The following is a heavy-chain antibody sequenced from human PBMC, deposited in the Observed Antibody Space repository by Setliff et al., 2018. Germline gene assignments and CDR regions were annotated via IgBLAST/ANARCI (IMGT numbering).Heavy chain of an antibody. CDR3: ARNPLLHGPEGHFDY. CDR2: IVGNGVYT. V-gene: IGHV3-11*06. Sequence: GGSLRLSCAASGFTFSDYAMSWIRQAPGKGLEWISSIVGNGVYTNYADSVKGRFTISRDNAKNSLYLQMNSLRAEDTAVYYCARNPLLHGPEGHFDYWGQGTLVTVSS. J-gene: IGHJ4*02. D-gene: IGHD2-15*01. CDR1: GFTFSDYA.